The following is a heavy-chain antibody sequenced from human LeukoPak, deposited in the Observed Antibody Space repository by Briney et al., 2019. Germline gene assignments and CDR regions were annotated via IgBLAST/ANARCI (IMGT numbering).Heavy chain of an antibody. Sequence: PGGSLRLSCVASGFSFSSYGMTWVRQAPGKGLEWVSSISGGGGSTNSADSVKGRFTISRDNSKNTLYLQMNSLRAEDTAVYYCAKSSYYDSCGYYREYYFDYWGQGTLVTVSS. CDR1: GFSFSSYG. J-gene: IGHJ4*02. CDR2: ISGGGGST. D-gene: IGHD3-22*01. V-gene: IGHV3-23*01. CDR3: AKSSYYDSCGYYREYYFDY.